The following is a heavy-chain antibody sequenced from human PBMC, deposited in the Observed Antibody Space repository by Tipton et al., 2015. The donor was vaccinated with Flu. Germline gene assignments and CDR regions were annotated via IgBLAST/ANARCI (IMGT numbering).Heavy chain of an antibody. D-gene: IGHD1-26*01. CDR3: ASPRPGSPGGGMDV. CDR2: IIPIFGTT. J-gene: IGHJ6*02. CDR1: GGAFSRYV. Sequence: QLVQSGAEVKQPGSSVKVSCKASGGAFSRYVFTWVRQAPGQGLEWMGGIIPIFGTTDYAHKFQGRLTITADESTSTAYMELGSLGSDDTAVYYCASPRPGSPGGGMDVWGQGTTVSVSS. V-gene: IGHV1-69*01.